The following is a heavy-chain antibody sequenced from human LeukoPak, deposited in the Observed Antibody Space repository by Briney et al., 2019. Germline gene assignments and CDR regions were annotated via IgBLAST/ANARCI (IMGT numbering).Heavy chain of an antibody. CDR3: ASNNYGSGPPFDY. V-gene: IGHV4-39*07. CDR1: GGSISSSSYY. J-gene: IGHJ4*02. D-gene: IGHD3-10*01. CDR2: IYYSGST. Sequence: SETLSLTCTVSGGSISSSSYYWGWIRQPPGQGLEWIGSIYYSGSTYYNPSLKSRVTISVDTSKNQFSLKLSSVTAADTAVYYCASNNYGSGPPFDYWGQGTLVTVSS.